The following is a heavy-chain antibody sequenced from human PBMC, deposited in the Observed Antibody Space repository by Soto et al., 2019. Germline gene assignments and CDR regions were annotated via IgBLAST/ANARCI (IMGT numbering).Heavy chain of an antibody. CDR3: AKDVYYYDSSGYFYDAFDI. J-gene: IGHJ3*02. D-gene: IGHD3-22*01. V-gene: IGHV3-30*18. CDR1: GFTFSSYG. Sequence: PGGSLRLSCAASGFTFSSYGMHWVRQAPGKGLEWVAVISYDGSNKYYADSVKGRFTISRDNSKNTLYLQMNSLRAEDTAVYYCAKDVYYYDSSGYFYDAFDIWGQGTMVTVSS. CDR2: ISYDGSNK.